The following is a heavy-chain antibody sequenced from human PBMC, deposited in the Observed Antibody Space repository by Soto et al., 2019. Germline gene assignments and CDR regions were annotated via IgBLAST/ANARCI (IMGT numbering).Heavy chain of an antibody. J-gene: IGHJ5*02. D-gene: IGHD6-19*01. V-gene: IGHV4-30-4*02. Sequence: PSETLSLTCTVSGASISSGDYYWTWIRQPPGKGLEWIGSIYYSGNTYYNPSLKSRVTISVDPSNNQFSLKLSSVTAADTAVYYCARERYSSGWHDWWFDPWGQGTLVTVSS. CDR1: GASISSGDYY. CDR3: ARERYSSGWHDWWFDP. CDR2: IYYSGNT.